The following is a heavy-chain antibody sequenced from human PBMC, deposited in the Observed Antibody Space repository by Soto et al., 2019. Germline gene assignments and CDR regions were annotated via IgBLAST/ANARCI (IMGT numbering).Heavy chain of an antibody. CDR3: ARDPKTSGGQHWAFNYFDS. CDR1: GFSFSISP. Sequence: GGSLRLSCAASGFSFSISPLHWVRQAPGKGPEWVALISYDGTNKFYADSVKGRFTISRDNSKSTLYLQVDSLRPEDAAVYYCARDPKTSGGQHWAFNYFDSWGQGTLVTVSS. CDR2: ISYDGTNK. V-gene: IGHV3-30-3*01. J-gene: IGHJ4*02. D-gene: IGHD7-27*01.